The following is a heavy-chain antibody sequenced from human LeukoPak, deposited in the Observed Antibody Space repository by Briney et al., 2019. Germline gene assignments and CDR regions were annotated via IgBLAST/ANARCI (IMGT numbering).Heavy chain of an antibody. CDR1: GFIFSSYW. V-gene: IGHV3-7*05. Sequence: GGSLRLSCAASGFIFSSYWMSWVRQAPGKGLEWVANIKQDGSEKYYVDSVKGRFTISRDNAKNSLYLQMNSLRAEDTAVYYCAREAAAAHPDFWGQGTLVVASA. J-gene: IGHJ4*02. CDR3: AREAAAAHPDF. CDR2: IKQDGSEK. D-gene: IGHD6-13*01.